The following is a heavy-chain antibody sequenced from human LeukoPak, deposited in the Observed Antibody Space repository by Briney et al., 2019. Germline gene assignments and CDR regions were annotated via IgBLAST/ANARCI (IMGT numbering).Heavy chain of an antibody. J-gene: IGHJ3*02. Sequence: SQTLSLTCAISGDSVSSNSAAWNWIRQSPSRGLEWLGRTYYRSKWYNEYAVPVKSRVIINPDTSKNQFSLQLNSVTPADTAVYYCATERRGTSAFDIWGQGTMVTVSS. CDR3: ATERRGTSAFDI. CDR1: GDSVSSNSAA. CDR2: TYYRSKWYN. V-gene: IGHV6-1*01.